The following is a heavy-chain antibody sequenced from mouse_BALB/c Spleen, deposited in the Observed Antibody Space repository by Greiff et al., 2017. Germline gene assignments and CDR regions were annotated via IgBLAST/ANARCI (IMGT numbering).Heavy chain of an antibody. CDR2: IRNKANGYTT. D-gene: IGHD2-10*02. Sequence: EVKLMESGGGLVQPGGSLRLSCATSGFTFTDYYMSWVRQPPGKALEWLGFIRNKANGYTTEYSASVKGRFTISRDNSQSILYLQMNTLRAEDSATYYCARGYGNYAYWGQDTTLTVSS. V-gene: IGHV7-3*02. CDR1: GFTFTDYY. CDR3: ARGYGNYAY. J-gene: IGHJ2*01.